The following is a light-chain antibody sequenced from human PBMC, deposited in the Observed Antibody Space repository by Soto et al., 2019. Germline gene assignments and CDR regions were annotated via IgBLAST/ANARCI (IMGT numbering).Light chain of an antibody. Sequence: QSVLTQPPSASGTPGESVTISCSGSSSNIGSNTVNWYQQLPGTAPKLLIYSNNQRPSGVPDRFSGSKSGTSASLAISGLQSEDEADYYCAAWDDSLNGHVVFGAG. CDR1: SSNIGSNT. CDR2: SNN. CDR3: AAWDDSLNGHVV. V-gene: IGLV1-44*01. J-gene: IGLJ2*01.